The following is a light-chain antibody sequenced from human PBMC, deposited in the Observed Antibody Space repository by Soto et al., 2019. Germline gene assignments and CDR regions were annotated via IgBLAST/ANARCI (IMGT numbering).Light chain of an antibody. J-gene: IGKJ1*01. Sequence: EMVLTQSPATLSVSPGERATLSCRASQSASSSYLAWYQQKPGQAPRLLIYGASTRATGIPDRFSGSGSGTEFTLTISSLQSEDFAVYYCQQYNNWPWTFGQGTKVDIK. CDR2: GAS. CDR3: QQYNNWPWT. V-gene: IGKV3D-15*01. CDR1: QSASSSY.